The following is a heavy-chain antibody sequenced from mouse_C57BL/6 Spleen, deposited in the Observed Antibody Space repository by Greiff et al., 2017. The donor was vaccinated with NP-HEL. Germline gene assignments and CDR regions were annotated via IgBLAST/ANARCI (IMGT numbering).Heavy chain of an antibody. CDR3: ARNYDYGNSYAMDY. J-gene: IGHJ4*01. V-gene: IGHV2-2*01. D-gene: IGHD2-1*01. CDR1: GFSLTSYG. Sequence: VQLQQSGPGLVQPSQSLSITCTVSGFSLTSYGVHWVRPSPGTGLAWLGVLCSGGSTDYNAAFISRLSISKDNSKSQVFFKMNSLQADDTAIYYWARNYDYGNSYAMDYWGQGTSVTVSS. CDR2: LCSGGST.